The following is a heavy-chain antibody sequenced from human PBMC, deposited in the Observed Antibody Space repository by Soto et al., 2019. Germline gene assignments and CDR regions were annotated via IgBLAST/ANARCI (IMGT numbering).Heavy chain of an antibody. CDR2: TYYRSKWYN. CDR3: ARGLALSGSYLRAFDS. J-gene: IGHJ4*02. Sequence: SQTLSLTCAISGDSVSSNSAAWNWIRQSPSRGLEWPGRTYYRSKWYNDYAVSVKSRITINPDTSKNQFSLQLNSVTPEDTAVFYCARGLALSGSYLRAFDSWGQGTLVTVSS. D-gene: IGHD1-26*01. V-gene: IGHV6-1*01. CDR1: GDSVSSNSAA.